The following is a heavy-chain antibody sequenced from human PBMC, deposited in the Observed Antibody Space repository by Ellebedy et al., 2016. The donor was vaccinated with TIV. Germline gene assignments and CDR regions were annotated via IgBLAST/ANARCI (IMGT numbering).Heavy chain of an antibody. D-gene: IGHD2-2*01. CDR1: GGTFSSYA. Sequence: SVKVSXXASGGTFSSYAISWVRQAPGQGLEWMGRIIPILGIANYAQKFQGRVTITADESTSTAYMELSSLRSEDTALYYCARQTPYCSSTSCSYFDYWGQGTLVTVSS. CDR2: IIPILGIA. CDR3: ARQTPYCSSTSCSYFDY. V-gene: IGHV1-69*04. J-gene: IGHJ4*02.